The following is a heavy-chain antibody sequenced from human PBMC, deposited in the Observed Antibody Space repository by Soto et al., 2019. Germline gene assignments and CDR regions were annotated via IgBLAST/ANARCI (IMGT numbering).Heavy chain of an antibody. CDR3: ARGDYIWGSYRSGAFDI. CDR2: IYYSGST. J-gene: IGHJ3*02. CDR1: GGSISSYY. Sequence: NPSETLSLTCTVSGGSISSYYWSWIRQPPGKGLEWIGYIYYSGSTNYNPSLKSRVTISVDTSKNQFSLKLSSVTAADTAVYYCARGDYIWGSYRSGAFDIWGQGTMVTVSS. V-gene: IGHV4-59*08. D-gene: IGHD3-16*02.